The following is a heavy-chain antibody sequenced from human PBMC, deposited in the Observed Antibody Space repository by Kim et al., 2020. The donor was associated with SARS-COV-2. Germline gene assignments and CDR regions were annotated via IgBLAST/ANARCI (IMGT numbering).Heavy chain of an antibody. Sequence: ASVKVSCKASGYTFTSYYMHWVRQAPGQGLEWMGIINPSGGSTSYAQKFQGRVTMTRDTSTSTVYMELSSLRSEDTAVYYCARDWGSGFYGDYVPYSGIIGYWGQGTLVTVSS. CDR2: INPSGGST. D-gene: IGHD4-17*01. V-gene: IGHV1-46*01. CDR3: ARDWGSGFYGDYVPYSGIIGY. CDR1: GYTFTSYY. J-gene: IGHJ4*02.